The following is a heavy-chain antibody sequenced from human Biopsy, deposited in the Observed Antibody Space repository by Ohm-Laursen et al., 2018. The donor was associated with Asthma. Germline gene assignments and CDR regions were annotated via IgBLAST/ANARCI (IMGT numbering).Heavy chain of an antibody. CDR1: GYTFNSAG. CDR2: ISVYNGNT. V-gene: IGHV1-18*01. D-gene: IGHD3-10*01. J-gene: IGHJ6*02. CDR3: ARAVDYSHYYGIGV. Sequence: ASVKVSCKTSGYTFNSAGITWVRQAPGQGLEWMGWISVYNGNTKVAQKLQDRVTMITDTSTSTAYMELRSLRSNDTAVYFCARAVDYSHYYGIGVWGQGTTVTVS.